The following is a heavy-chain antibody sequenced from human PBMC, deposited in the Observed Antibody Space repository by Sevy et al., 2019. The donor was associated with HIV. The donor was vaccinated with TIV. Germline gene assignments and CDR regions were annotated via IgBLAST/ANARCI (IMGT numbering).Heavy chain of an antibody. V-gene: IGHV3-30*18. Sequence: GGSLRLSCAASGFTFSSYGMHWVRQAPGKGLEWVAVISYDGSNKYYADSVKGRFTISRDNSKNTLYLHMNSLRAEDTDVYYCAKDLVYNWKDVVSYYFAMDVWGQGTTVTVSS. CDR1: GFTFSSYG. CDR2: ISYDGSNK. D-gene: IGHD1-20*01. J-gene: IGHJ6*02. CDR3: AKDLVYNWKDVVSYYFAMDV.